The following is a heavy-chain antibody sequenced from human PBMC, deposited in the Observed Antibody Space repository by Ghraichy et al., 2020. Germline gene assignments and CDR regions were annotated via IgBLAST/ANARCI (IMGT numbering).Heavy chain of an antibody. Sequence: ASVKVSCKASGYTFTSYGISWVRQAPGQGLEWMGWISAYNGNTNYAQKLQGRVTMTTDTSTSTAYMGLRSLRSDDTAVYYCARDGVAGTKVYYYGMDVWGQGTTVTVSS. CDR1: GYTFTSYG. J-gene: IGHJ6*02. CDR3: ARDGVAGTKVYYYGMDV. V-gene: IGHV1-18*01. D-gene: IGHD6-19*01. CDR2: ISAYNGNT.